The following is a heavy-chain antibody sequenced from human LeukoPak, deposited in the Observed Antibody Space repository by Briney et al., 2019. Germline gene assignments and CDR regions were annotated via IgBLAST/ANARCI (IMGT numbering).Heavy chain of an antibody. CDR2: IHYTGST. CDR1: GGPITVYH. J-gene: IGHJ4*02. V-gene: IGHV4-59*07. Sequence: SDTLSLTCSVSGGPITVYHWIWIRQPPGKGLEFIGYIHYTGSTNYNSSLTSRISISTDTSKNQFSLKMTSVTAADTAVYYYARFHPNWGLDYWGQGILVTVSS. CDR3: ARFHPNWGLDY. D-gene: IGHD7-27*01.